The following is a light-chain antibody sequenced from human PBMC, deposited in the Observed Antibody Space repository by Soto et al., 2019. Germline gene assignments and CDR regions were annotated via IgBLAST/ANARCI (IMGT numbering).Light chain of an antibody. V-gene: IGLV2-14*01. CDR3: SSYTSSNTLV. CDR2: DVS. CDR1: SSDIGGYNS. Sequence: QSALTQPASVSGSPGQSITISCTGTSSDIGGYNSVSWYQQHPGKAPKLMIYDVSNRPSGVSTRFSGSKSGNTASLTISGLLAEDEADYYCSSYTSSNTLVFGGGTQLTVL. J-gene: IGLJ3*02.